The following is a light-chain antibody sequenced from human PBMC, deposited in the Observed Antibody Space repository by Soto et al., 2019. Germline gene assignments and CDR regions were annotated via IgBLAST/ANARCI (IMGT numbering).Light chain of an antibody. Sequence: QSALTQPASVSGSPGQSITISCTGTSGDVDAFDYVSWYQQHPGKAPKLMIFEVSDRPSGVSDRFSGSKSGSTASLTISGRQAEDEADYFCTSFTSSSTQVFGTGTKVTV. V-gene: IGLV2-14*01. J-gene: IGLJ1*01. CDR3: TSFTSSSTQV. CDR1: SGDVDAFDY. CDR2: EVS.